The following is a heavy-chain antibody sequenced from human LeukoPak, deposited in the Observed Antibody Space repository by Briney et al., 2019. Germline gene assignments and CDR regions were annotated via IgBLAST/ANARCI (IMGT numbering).Heavy chain of an antibody. CDR2: INSDGSTT. CDR3: ARSKFPYYYYMDV. J-gene: IGHJ6*03. CDR1: GFTFSDYW. V-gene: IGHV3-74*01. Sequence: GGSLRLSCAASGFTFSDYWMHWVRQAPGKGLVWVSRINSDGSTTNYADSVKGRFTISRDNAKNTLYLQMNSLRAEDTAVYYCARSKFPYYYYMDVWGKGTTVTVSS.